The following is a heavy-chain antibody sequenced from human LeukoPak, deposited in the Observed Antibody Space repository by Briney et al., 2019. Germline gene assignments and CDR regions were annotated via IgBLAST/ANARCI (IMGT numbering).Heavy chain of an antibody. D-gene: IGHD2-15*01. V-gene: IGHV1-18*01. CDR2: ISAYNGNT. CDR3: ARRAYCSGGSCYRLDFQH. CDR1: GYTFTSYG. J-gene: IGHJ1*01. Sequence: GASVKVSCKASGYTFTSYGISWARQAPGQGLEWMGWISAYNGNTNYAQKLQGRVTMTTDTSTSTAYMELRSLRSDDTAVYYCARRAYCSGGSCYRLDFQHWGQGTLVTVSS.